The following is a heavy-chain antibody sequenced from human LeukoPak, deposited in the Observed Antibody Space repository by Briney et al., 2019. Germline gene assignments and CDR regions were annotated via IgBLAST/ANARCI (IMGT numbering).Heavy chain of an antibody. J-gene: IGHJ6*02. D-gene: IGHD3-10*01. Sequence: RVASVKVSCKASGYTFTSYDINWVRQATGQGLEWMGWMNPNSGNTGYAQKFQGRVTMTRNTSISTAYMELSSLRSEDSAVYYCAREAGYYGSGSYYNVDYYYYGMDVWGQGTTVTVSS. CDR1: GYTFTSYD. CDR2: MNPNSGNT. CDR3: AREAGYYGSGSYYNVDYYYYGMDV. V-gene: IGHV1-8*01.